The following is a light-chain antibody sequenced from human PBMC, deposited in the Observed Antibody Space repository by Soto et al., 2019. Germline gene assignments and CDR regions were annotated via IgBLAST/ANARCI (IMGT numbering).Light chain of an antibody. CDR3: QQRTNWPLT. Sequence: EIVLTQPPATLSLSPGERATLSCRASQSVRRYLAWYQQKPGQAPRLLIYDASNRATGIPARFSGSGSGTDFTLTISSLEPEDFAVYHCQQRTNWPLTFGGGTKVEIK. J-gene: IGKJ4*01. V-gene: IGKV3-11*01. CDR1: QSVRRY. CDR2: DAS.